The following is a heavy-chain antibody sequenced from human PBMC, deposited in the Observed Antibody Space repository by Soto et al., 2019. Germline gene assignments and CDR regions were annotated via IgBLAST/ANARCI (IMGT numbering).Heavy chain of an antibody. Sequence: SETLSLTCAVYGGSFSGYYWSWICQPPGKGLEWIGEINHSGSTNYNPSLKSRVTISVDTSKNQFSLKLSSVTAADTAVYYCARGLGSIANWFDPWGQGTLVTVSS. CDR3: ARGLGSIANWFDP. V-gene: IGHV4-34*01. D-gene: IGHD3-16*02. CDR2: INHSGST. J-gene: IGHJ5*02. CDR1: GGSFSGYY.